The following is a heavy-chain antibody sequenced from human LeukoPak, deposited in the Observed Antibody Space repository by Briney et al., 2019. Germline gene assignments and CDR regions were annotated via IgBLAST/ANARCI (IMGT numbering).Heavy chain of an antibody. CDR1: GFTFSSYA. CDR2: ITGSGGNT. Sequence: GGSLRLSCAASGFTFSSYAMSWVRQAPGKGLEWVSSITGSGGNTYYADSVKGRFTISRDNSKNTLYLQMNSLKTEDTAVYYCTRVWAAAGTDWGQGTLVTVSS. D-gene: IGHD6-13*01. CDR3: TRVWAAAGTD. V-gene: IGHV3-23*01. J-gene: IGHJ4*02.